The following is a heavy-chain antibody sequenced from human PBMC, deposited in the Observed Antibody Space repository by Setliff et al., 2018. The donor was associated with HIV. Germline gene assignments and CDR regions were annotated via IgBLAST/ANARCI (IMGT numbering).Heavy chain of an antibody. D-gene: IGHD5-12*01. J-gene: IGHJ4*02. CDR1: EYTFTGHY. CDR3: ARDANYGSSGYDREYFDY. CDR2: IDPHTGGP. V-gene: IGHV1-2*02. Sequence: GASVKVSCKASEYTFTGHYMHWVRQAPGQGLQWMGWIDPHTGGPQYSQKFLGRVTMTRDTSISTVYMELTSLRSDDTAIYYCARDANYGSSGYDREYFDYWGQGTLVTVSS.